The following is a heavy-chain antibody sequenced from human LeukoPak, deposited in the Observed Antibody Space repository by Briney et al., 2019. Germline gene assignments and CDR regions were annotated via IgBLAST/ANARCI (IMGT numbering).Heavy chain of an antibody. V-gene: IGHV1-3*04. D-gene: IGHD2-21*02. CDR2: INTGNGNT. Sequence: ALVKVSCKASGYTFTSYAIHWVRQAPGQRLECMGWINTGNGNTKYSQKFQGRVTITRDTSASTAYMDLSSLRSEDTAVYYCARNTETAIPLPYYFDYWGQGTLVTVSS. CDR1: GYTFTSYA. J-gene: IGHJ4*02. CDR3: ARNTETAIPLPYYFDY.